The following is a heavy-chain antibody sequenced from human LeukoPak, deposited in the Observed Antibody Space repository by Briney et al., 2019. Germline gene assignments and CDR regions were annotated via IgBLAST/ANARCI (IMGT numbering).Heavy chain of an antibody. CDR3: ASLGYCSSTSCRWGFDP. CDR2: IYYSGST. J-gene: IGHJ5*02. Sequence: SETLSLTCTVSGGSISSYYWSWIRQPPGKGLEWIGYIYYSGSTNYNPSLKSRVTISVDTSKNQFSLKLSSVTAADTAVYYCASLGYCSSTSCRWGFDPWGQGTLVTVSS. CDR1: GGSISSYY. D-gene: IGHD2-2*01. V-gene: IGHV4-59*01.